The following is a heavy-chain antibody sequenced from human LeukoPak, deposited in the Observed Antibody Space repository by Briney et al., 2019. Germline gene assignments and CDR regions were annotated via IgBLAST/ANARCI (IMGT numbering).Heavy chain of an antibody. CDR2: IYYSGYT. CDR1: GGSMSSYY. Sequence: ASETLSLTCTVAGGSMSSYYWSWIRQPPGKGLEWIGCIYYSGYTNYNPSLKSRVTISVDTSKNQFSLKLSSVTATDTAVYYCARRKQEGWFDPWGQGTLVTVSS. J-gene: IGHJ5*02. V-gene: IGHV4-59*08. CDR3: ARRKQEGWFDP.